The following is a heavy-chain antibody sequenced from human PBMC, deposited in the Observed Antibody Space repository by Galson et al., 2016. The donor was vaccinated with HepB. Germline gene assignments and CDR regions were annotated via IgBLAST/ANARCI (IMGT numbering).Heavy chain of an antibody. J-gene: IGHJ6*02. CDR1: GDSVSSDTAA. V-gene: IGHV6-1*01. D-gene: IGHD2-15*01. CDR3: AREPGHCTGNSCYSGGMDV. CDR2: TYYRSKWYN. Sequence: CAISGDSVSSDTAAWNWIRQSPSRGLEWLGRTYYRSKWYNDYAVSVKSRITINPDTTKNQFSLQLSSVTPEDTAVYYCAREPGHCTGNSCYSGGMDVWGQATTVTVSS.